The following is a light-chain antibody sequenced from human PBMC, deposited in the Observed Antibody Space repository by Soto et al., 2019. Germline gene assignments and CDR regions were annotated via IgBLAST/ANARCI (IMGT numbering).Light chain of an antibody. V-gene: IGLV1-51*01. J-gene: IGLJ1*01. CDR2: DDD. CDR1: SSNIGGNS. Sequence: QSVLTQPPSVSAAPGQKVTISCSGSSSNIGGNSVSWYQQLPGTAPKLLIYDDDKRPSGIPDQFSGSKSGTSATLGITGFQTGDEADYYCGSWDSSLSAYVFATGTKVTVL. CDR3: GSWDSSLSAYV.